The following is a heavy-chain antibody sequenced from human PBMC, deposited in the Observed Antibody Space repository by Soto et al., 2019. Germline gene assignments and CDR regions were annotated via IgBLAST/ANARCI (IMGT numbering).Heavy chain of an antibody. CDR3: ARPFLTTGDRGSNWYFDL. CDR1: GFTFSSYA. J-gene: IGHJ2*01. Sequence: GGSLRLSCAASGFTFSSYAMHWVRQAPGKGLEYVSAISSNGGSTYYANSVKGRFTISRDDSKNTLYLQMGSLRAEDMAVYYCARPFLTTGDRGSNWYFDLWGRGTLVTVSS. V-gene: IGHV3-64*01. CDR2: ISSNGGST. D-gene: IGHD7-27*01.